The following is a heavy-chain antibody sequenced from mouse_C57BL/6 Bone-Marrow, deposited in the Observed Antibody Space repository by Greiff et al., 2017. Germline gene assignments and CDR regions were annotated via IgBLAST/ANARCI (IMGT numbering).Heavy chain of an antibody. CDR2: INPSSGYT. CDR1: GYTFTSYT. CDR3: ARHPRRGFAY. V-gene: IGHV1-4*01. J-gene: IGHJ3*01. Sequence: QVQLQQSGAELARPGASVKMSCKASGYTFTSYTMHWVKQRPGQGLEWIGYINPSSGYTKYNPKFQDKATLTADKSSSTAYMQLSSLTSEDSAVYYCARHPRRGFAYWGQGTLVTVSA.